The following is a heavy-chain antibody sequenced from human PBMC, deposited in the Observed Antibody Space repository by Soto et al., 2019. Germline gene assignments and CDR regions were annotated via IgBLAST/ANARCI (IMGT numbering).Heavy chain of an antibody. CDR3: AKKDYGDYRSFDP. CDR1: GGSISSSNW. J-gene: IGHJ5*02. D-gene: IGHD4-17*01. Sequence: SETLSLTCAVSGGSISSSNWWSLVRQAPGKGLEWIGEIYHSGSTNYNPSLRSRISISVDKSNNQFSLKLTSVTAADTAVYYCAKKDYGDYRSFDPWGQGTLVTVYS. CDR2: IYHSGST. V-gene: IGHV4-4*02.